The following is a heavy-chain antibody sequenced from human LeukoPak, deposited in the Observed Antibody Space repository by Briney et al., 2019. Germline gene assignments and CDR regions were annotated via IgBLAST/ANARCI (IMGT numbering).Heavy chain of an antibody. V-gene: IGHV3-23*01. Sequence: GGSLRLSCAASGFAFSTYAMTWVRQAPGKGLEWVSAIIGSGGSTYYAVSVKGRFTISRDNSKNTLYLQMNSLRAEDTAVYYCAKAAGLVATWDAFDIWGQGTMVTVSS. J-gene: IGHJ3*02. CDR2: IIGSGGST. CDR1: GFAFSTYA. D-gene: IGHD5-12*01. CDR3: AKAAGLVATWDAFDI.